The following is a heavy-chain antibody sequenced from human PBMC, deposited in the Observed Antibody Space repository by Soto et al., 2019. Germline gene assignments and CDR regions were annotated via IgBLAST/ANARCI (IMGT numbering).Heavy chain of an antibody. V-gene: IGHV3-15*01. CDR2: IRRKKDGGTT. CDR3: TKMNDRDAFDI. J-gene: IGHJ3*02. Sequence: GESLKISCAASGFTFSNAWMSWVRQAPGKGLEWVGRIRRKKDGGTTDYAAPVKGRFTISRDDSKNTLYLQMSSLKTEDTAVYYCTKMNDRDAFDIWGQGTVVTVSS. CDR1: GFTFSNAW. D-gene: IGHD1-1*01.